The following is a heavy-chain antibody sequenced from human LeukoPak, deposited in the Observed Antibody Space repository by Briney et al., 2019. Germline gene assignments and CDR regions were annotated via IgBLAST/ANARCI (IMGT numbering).Heavy chain of an antibody. CDR3: AKDPGNGYDFWSGYSDNWFDP. CDR1: GFTFYDYA. V-gene: IGHV3-43*02. Sequence: GGSLRPSCAASGFTFYDYAMHWVRQAPGKGLEWVSLISGDGGSTYYADSVKGRFTISRDNSKNSPYLQMNSLRTEDTALYYCAKDPGNGYDFWSGYSDNWFDPWGQGTLVTVSS. J-gene: IGHJ5*02. CDR2: ISGDGGST. D-gene: IGHD3-3*01.